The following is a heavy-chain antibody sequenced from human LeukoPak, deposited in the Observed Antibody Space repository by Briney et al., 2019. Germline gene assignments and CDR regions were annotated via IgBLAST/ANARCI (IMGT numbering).Heavy chain of an antibody. D-gene: IGHD5-24*01. Sequence: PSETLSLTCGVSGYSISSGFYWGWIRQPPGKELQWIGSLYYTGSAEYNPSLKSRLTMSMDKSKNQFSLKLNSVTAADTAVYYCARLWSGYNFDYWGQGTLVTVSS. CDR1: GYSISSGFY. J-gene: IGHJ4*02. CDR2: LYYTGSA. V-gene: IGHV4-38-2*01. CDR3: ARLWSGYNFDY.